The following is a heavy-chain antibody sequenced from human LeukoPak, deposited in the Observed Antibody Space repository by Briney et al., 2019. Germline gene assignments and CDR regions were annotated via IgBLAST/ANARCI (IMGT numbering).Heavy chain of an antibody. D-gene: IGHD6-6*01. CDR2: ISSSSSYI. CDR3: ARGKGSLEYSSSYGMDV. V-gene: IGHV3-21*01. CDR1: GFTFSSYS. Sequence: GGSLRLSCAASGFTFSSYSKNWVRQAPGKGLEWVSSISSSSSYIYYADSVKGRFTISRDNAKNSLYLQMNSLRAEDTAVYYCARGKGSLEYSSSYGMDVWGQGTTVTVSS. J-gene: IGHJ6*02.